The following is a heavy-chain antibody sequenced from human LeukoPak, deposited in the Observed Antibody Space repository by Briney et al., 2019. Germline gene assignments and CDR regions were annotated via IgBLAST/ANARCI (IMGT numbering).Heavy chain of an antibody. D-gene: IGHD3-10*01. J-gene: IGHJ4*02. V-gene: IGHV3-21*04. CDR2: ITSSSSYI. Sequence: GGSLRLSCAASGFTLSSYSMNWVRQAPGKGLEWVSSITSSSSYIYYADSVKGRFTISRDNSKNTLYLQMNSLRAEDTAVYYCAKDRVVRGLFDYWGQGTLVTVSS. CDR1: GFTLSSYS. CDR3: AKDRVVRGLFDY.